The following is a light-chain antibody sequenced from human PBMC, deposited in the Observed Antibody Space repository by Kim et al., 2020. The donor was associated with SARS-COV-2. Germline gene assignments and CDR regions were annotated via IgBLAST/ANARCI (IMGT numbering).Light chain of an antibody. V-gene: IGLV3-21*04. J-gene: IGLJ3*02. Sequence: SYELTQPPSVSVAPGKTARITCGGNNIGSKSVHWYQQKPGQAPVLVIYYDSDRPSGIPERFSGSNSGNTATLTISRVEAGDEADYYCQVWDSSSHHPVFG. CDR3: QVWDSSSHHPV. CDR2: YDS. CDR1: NIGSKS.